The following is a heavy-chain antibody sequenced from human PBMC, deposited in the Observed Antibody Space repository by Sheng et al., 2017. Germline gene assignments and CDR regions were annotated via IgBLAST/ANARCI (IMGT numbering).Heavy chain of an antibody. CDR1: GFTFSSYG. CDR2: IWYDGSNK. D-gene: IGHD2-2*01. CDR3: AREGGWAYCSSTSCHLFDY. V-gene: IGHV3-33*01. Sequence: QVQLVESGGGVVQPGRSLRLSCAASGFTFSSYGMHWVRQAPGKGLEWVAVIWYDGSNKYYADSVKGRFTISRDNSKNTLYLQMNSLRAEDTAVYYCAREGGWAYCSSTSCHLFDYWGQGTLVTVSS. J-gene: IGHJ4*02.